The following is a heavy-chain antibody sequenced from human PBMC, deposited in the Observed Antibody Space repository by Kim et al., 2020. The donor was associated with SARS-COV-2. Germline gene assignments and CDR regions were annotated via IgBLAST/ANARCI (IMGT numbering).Heavy chain of an antibody. CDR2: INAGNGNT. Sequence: ASVKVSCKASGYTFTSYAMHWVRQAPGQRLEWMGWINAGNGNTKYSQKFQGRVTITRDTSASTAYMELSSLRSEDTAVYYCARDTIFAGWFDPWGQGTLVTVSS. CDR1: GYTFTSYA. V-gene: IGHV1-3*01. J-gene: IGHJ5*02. CDR3: ARDTIFAGWFDP. D-gene: IGHD3-10*01.